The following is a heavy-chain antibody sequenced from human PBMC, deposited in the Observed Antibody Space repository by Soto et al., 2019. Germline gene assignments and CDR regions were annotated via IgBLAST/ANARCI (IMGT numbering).Heavy chain of an antibody. Sequence: SETLSLTCTVSGGSISSYYWSWIRQPPGKGLEWIGYIYYSGSTNYNPSLKSRVTISVDTSKNQFSLKLSSVTAADTAVYYCERGIAVAELGYWGQGTLVTVSS. CDR1: GGSISSYY. CDR2: IYYSGST. V-gene: IGHV4-59*01. J-gene: IGHJ4*02. D-gene: IGHD6-19*01. CDR3: ERGIAVAELGY.